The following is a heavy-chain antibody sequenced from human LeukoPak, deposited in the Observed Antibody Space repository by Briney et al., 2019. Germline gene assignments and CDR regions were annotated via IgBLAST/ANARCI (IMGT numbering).Heavy chain of an antibody. D-gene: IGHD1-1*01. CDR3: AKRSGAPNNFDY. J-gene: IGHJ4*02. Sequence: TGGSLRLSCAASGFTFSSYAMSWVRQAPGKGLEWDCLISKDGGNKHYADSVKGRFSISRDNNRNSLSLQMNSLRSEDTALYFCAKRSGAPNNFDYWGQGALVTVSS. CDR1: GFTFSSYA. V-gene: IGHV3-43*02. CDR2: ISKDGGNK.